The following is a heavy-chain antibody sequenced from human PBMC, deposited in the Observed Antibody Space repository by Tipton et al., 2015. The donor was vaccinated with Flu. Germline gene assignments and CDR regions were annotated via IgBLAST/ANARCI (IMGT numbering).Heavy chain of an antibody. CDR3: ARVSSSSSWSQDWYFDL. V-gene: IGHV4-59*01. D-gene: IGHD6-13*01. J-gene: IGHJ2*01. Sequence: LRPSCTVSGGSISSYYWSWIRQPPGKGLEWIGYIYYSGSTNYNPSLKSRVTISVDTSKNQFSLKLGSVTAADTAVYYCARVSSSSSWSQDWYFDLWGRGTLVTVSS. CDR1: GGSISSYY. CDR2: IYYSGST.